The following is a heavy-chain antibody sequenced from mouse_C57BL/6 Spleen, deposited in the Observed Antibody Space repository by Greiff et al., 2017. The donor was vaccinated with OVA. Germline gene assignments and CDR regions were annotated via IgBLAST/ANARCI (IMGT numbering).Heavy chain of an antibody. D-gene: IGHD3-2*02. Sequence: EVQLVESGPGLVKPSQSLSLTCSVTGYSITSGYYWNWIRQFPGNKLEWMGYISYDGSNNYNPSLKNRISITRDTSKNQFFLKLNSVTTEDTATYYCAREGAAQARAYWGQGTLVTVSA. CDR2: ISYDGSN. J-gene: IGHJ3*01. CDR3: AREGAAQARAY. CDR1: GYSITSGYY. V-gene: IGHV3-6*01.